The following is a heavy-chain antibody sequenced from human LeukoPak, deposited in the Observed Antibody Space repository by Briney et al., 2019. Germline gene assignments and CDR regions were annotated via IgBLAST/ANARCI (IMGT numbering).Heavy chain of an antibody. V-gene: IGHV3-7*01. CDR3: AKDRKGYCAGGSCSNFDY. Sequence: GSLRLSCAASGFTFSSYWMSWVRQAPGKGLEWVANIKQDGSEKYYADSVKGRFTISRDNSKNTLYLQMNSLRAEDTAVYYCAKDRKGYCAGGSCSNFDYWGQGTLVTVSS. CDR2: IKQDGSEK. CDR1: GFTFSSYW. D-gene: IGHD2-15*01. J-gene: IGHJ4*02.